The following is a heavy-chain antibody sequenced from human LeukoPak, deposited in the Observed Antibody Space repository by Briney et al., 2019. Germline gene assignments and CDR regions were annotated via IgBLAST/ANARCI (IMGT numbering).Heavy chain of an antibody. D-gene: IGHD4-11*01. CDR2: FDPEDGET. CDR1: GYTLTELS. V-gene: IGHV1-24*01. J-gene: IGHJ4*02. Sequence: ASVNVSCQVSGYTLTELSMHWVRQAPGKGLEWMGGFDPEDGETIYAQKFQGRVTMTEDTSTDTAYMELSSLRSEYTAVYYCATLTTTRVDYWGQGTLVTVSS. CDR3: ATLTTTRVDY.